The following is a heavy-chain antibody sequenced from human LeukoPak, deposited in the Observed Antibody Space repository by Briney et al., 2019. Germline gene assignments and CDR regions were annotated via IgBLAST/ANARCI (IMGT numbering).Heavy chain of an antibody. J-gene: IGHJ4*02. CDR3: ARWGRPNFDY. D-gene: IGHD7-27*01. CDR1: GGSIRGYS. V-gene: IGHV4-59*01. Sequence: SETLSLTCTVSGGSIRGYSWSWLRQPPGKGLEWLGYISDSGSTSYNPSLKTRIIISLDTSKNQFSLKLSSATAADTAVYYCARWGRPNFDYWGQGTPVTVSS. CDR2: ISDSGST.